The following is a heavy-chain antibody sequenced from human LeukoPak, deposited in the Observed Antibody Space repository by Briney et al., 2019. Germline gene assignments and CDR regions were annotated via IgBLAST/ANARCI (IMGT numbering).Heavy chain of an antibody. CDR1: GFTCSTYN. J-gene: IGHJ4*02. CDR3: AKDLQQLEAFDS. Sequence: PGGSLRLACSASGFTCSTYNMNWVRQAPGKGLEWLSYIRKDSSELFYADSVRGRFTISRDNAKNSLYLQMNSLRVEDTAVYYCAKDLQQLEAFDSWGQGTLVTVSS. V-gene: IGHV3-21*01. D-gene: IGHD1-1*01. CDR2: IRKDSSEL.